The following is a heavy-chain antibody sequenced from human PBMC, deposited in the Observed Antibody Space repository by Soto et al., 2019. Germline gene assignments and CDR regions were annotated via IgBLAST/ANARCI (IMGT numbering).Heavy chain of an antibody. CDR1: GGSFSGYY. D-gene: IGHD6-19*01. CDR2: INHSGST. V-gene: IGHV4-34*01. CDR3: ARGMGIAVAGIDY. Sequence: SETLSLTCAVYGGSFSGYYWSWIRQPPGKGLEWIGEINHSGSTNYNPSLKSRVTISVDTSKNQFSLKLSSVTAADTAVYYCARGMGIAVAGIDYWGQGTLVTVSS. J-gene: IGHJ4*02.